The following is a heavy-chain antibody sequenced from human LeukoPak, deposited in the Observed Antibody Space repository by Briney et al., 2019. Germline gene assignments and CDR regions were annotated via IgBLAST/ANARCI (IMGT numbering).Heavy chain of an antibody. D-gene: IGHD3-9*01. Sequence: GGSLRLSCAASGFTFSRHAMHWVRRAPGKGLELVSSISRNGDSTGYGNSVKGRFTISRDNSKNTLYLQMNSLRAEDTAVYYCAKVAGYYDILTGSRRPYYYYGMDVWGQGTTVTVSS. J-gene: IGHJ6*02. CDR2: ISRNGDST. CDR1: GFTFSRHA. V-gene: IGHV3-64*01. CDR3: AKVAGYYDILTGSRRPYYYYGMDV.